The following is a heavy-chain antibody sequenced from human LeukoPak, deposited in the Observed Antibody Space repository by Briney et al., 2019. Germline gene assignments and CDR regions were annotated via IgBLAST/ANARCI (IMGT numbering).Heavy chain of an antibody. J-gene: IGHJ4*02. CDR3: AKDLLGYCSGGSCYYFDY. D-gene: IGHD2-15*01. V-gene: IGHV3-23*01. CDR2: ISGSGGST. CDR1: GFTFSIYA. Sequence: GGSLRLSCAASGFTFSIYAMSWVRRAPGKGLEWVSAISGSGGSTYYADSVKGRFTISRDNSKNTLYLQMNSLRAEDTAVYYCAKDLLGYCSGGSCYYFDYWGQGTLVTVSS.